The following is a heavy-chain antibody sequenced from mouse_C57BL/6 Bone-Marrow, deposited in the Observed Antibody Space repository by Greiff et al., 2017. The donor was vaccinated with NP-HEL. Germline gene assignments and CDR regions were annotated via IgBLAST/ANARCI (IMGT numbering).Heavy chain of an antibody. Sequence: QVQLQQSGAELARPGASVKLSYKASGYTFTSYGISWVKQRTGQGLEWIGEIYPRSGNTYYTEKFKGKATLTADKSSSTAYMELRSLTSEDSAVYFCARWLPFAYWGQGTLVTVSA. CDR3: ARWLPFAY. D-gene: IGHD2-2*01. J-gene: IGHJ3*01. V-gene: IGHV1-81*01. CDR2: IYPRSGNT. CDR1: GYTFTSYG.